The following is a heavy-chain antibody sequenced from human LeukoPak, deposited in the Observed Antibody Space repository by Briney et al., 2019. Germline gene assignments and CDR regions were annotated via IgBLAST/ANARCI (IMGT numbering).Heavy chain of an antibody. CDR1: GGSISSYY. V-gene: IGHV4-59*08. J-gene: IGHJ5*02. CDR2: IYYSGST. D-gene: IGHD3-10*01. Sequence: SETLSLTCTVSGGSISSYYWSWIRRPPGKGLEWIGYIYYSGSTNYNPSLKSRVTISVDTSKNQFSLKLSSVTAADTAVYYCARTYYYGSGSYYESWFDPWGQGTLVTVSS. CDR3: ARTYYYGSGSYYESWFDP.